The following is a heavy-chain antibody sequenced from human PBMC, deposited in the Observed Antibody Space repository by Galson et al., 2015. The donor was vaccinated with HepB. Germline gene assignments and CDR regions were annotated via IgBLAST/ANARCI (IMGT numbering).Heavy chain of an antibody. D-gene: IGHD6-13*01. J-gene: IGHJ3*02. V-gene: IGHV5-51*01. CDR3: ARQAIIAAAGDDAVDI. CDR2: IYPGDSDT. Sequence: QSGAEVKKPGESLKISCKGSGYSFTSYWIGWVRQMPGKGLEWMGIIYPGDSDTRYSPSFQGQVTISADKSISTAYLQWSSLKASDTAMYYCARQAIIAAAGDDAVDIWGQGTMVTVSS. CDR1: GYSFTSYW.